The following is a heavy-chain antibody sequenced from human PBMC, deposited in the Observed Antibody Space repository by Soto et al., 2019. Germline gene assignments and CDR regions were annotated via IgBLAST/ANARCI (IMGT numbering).Heavy chain of an antibody. D-gene: IGHD1-1*01. J-gene: IGHJ5*02. V-gene: IGHV2-5*02. CDR2: IYWDDDK. CDR1: GFSLSTSGVG. Sequence: QITLKESGPTLVKPTQTLTLTCTFSGFSLSTSGVGVGWIRQPPGKALEWLALIYWDDDKRYSPSLKSRLTITKDTSKNQVVLTMTNMDPVDTATYYCAHTLAQLERLYWFDPWGQGTLVTVSS. CDR3: AHTLAQLERLYWFDP.